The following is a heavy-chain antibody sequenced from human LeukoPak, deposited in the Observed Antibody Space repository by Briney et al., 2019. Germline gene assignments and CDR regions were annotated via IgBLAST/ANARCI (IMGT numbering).Heavy chain of an antibody. CDR1: GFTFSSYS. J-gene: IGHJ4*02. V-gene: IGHV3-48*01. CDR2: ISSSSSTI. Sequence: GGSLRLSCAASGFTFSSYSMNWVRQAPGKGLEWVSYISSSSSTIYYADSVKGRFTISRDNAKNSLYLQMNSLRAEDTAVYYCARAGVYYASGSYLGYWGQGTLVTVSS. D-gene: IGHD3-10*01. CDR3: ARAGVYYASGSYLGY.